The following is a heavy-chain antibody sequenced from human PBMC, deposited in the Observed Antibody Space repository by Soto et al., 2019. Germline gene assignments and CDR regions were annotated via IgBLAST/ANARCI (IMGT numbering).Heavy chain of an antibody. CDR2: IYSSGGT. CDR1: GGSISISY. V-gene: IGHV4-59*08. Sequence: QVQLQESGPGLVRPSETLSLTCTVSGGSISISYWSWIRQSPGKGLEWIGYIYSSGGTNYNPSLKSRVTISVDTSKNQFSLKLSSLIAADTAVYYCARHSPPFFYGSGPWDVWGQGTTVTVSS. CDR3: ARHSPPFFYGSGPWDV. D-gene: IGHD3-10*01. J-gene: IGHJ6*02.